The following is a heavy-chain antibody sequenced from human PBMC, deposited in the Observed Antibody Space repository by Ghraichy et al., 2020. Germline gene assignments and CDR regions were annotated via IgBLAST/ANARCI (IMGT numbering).Heavy chain of an antibody. CDR2: IIPKSGTP. Sequence: SVKVSCKTYGGVFTSYVITWVRQAPGQGFEWMGGIIPKSGTPIYAQKLQGRVTIVADDSTNTAYMQLSRLRSEDTAVYYCATSYFRTLYNTVYHYYYGMDAWGQGTPITVSS. CDR3: ATSYFRTLYNTVYHYYYGMDA. J-gene: IGHJ6*02. D-gene: IGHD3/OR15-3a*01. CDR1: GGVFTSYV. V-gene: IGHV1-69*13.